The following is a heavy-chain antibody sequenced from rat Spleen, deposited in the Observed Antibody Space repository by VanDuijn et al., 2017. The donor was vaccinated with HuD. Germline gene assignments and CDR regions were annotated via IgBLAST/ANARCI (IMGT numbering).Heavy chain of an antibody. CDR1: GFTFSNYD. V-gene: IGHV5S23*01. CDR3: TTVRSAGFTIPFAW. D-gene: IGHD1-12*01. Sequence: EVQLVESGGGLVQPGRSLKLSCAASGFTFSNYDMAWVRQAPTKGLEWVASISTGGGNTYYRDSVKGRFTISSDNAKSTLYLQMDSLRSEDTATYYCTTVRSAGFTIPFAWWGQGTLVTVSS. CDR2: ISTGGGNT. J-gene: IGHJ3*01.